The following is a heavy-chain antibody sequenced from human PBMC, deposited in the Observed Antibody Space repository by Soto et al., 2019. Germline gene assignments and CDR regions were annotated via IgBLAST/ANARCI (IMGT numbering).Heavy chain of an antibody. V-gene: IGHV3-21*01. Sequence: LRLSCAASGFTFSLYSMIWVRQAPGKGLEWVASITSSSSYIYYEDSLKGRFTISRDNAKNSLFLQLDSLRAEDTAVYFCVRARSTDSRPDYWGQGALVTVSS. J-gene: IGHJ4*02. D-gene: IGHD3-22*01. CDR3: VRARSTDSRPDY. CDR2: ITSSSSYI. CDR1: GFTFSLYS.